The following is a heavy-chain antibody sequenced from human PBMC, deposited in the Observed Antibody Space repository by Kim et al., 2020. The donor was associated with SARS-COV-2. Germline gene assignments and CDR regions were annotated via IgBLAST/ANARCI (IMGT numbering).Heavy chain of an antibody. Sequence: ASVKVSCKASGYTFTSDGISSVRQAPGQGLEWMGWISSSNGNTNYAQKLQGRVTMTTDTSTSTAYMELMNMRSDDTAVYYCARDRRYCTNGVCFDYWGQGALVTVSS. J-gene: IGHJ4*02. CDR1: GYTFTSDG. CDR3: ARDRRYCTNGVCFDY. CDR2: ISSSNGNT. V-gene: IGHV1-18*01. D-gene: IGHD2-8*01.